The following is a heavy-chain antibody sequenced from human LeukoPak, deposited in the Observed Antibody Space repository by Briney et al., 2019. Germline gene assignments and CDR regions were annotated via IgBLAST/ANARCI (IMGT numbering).Heavy chain of an antibody. D-gene: IGHD3-3*01. V-gene: IGHV1-8*03. CDR1: GYTFTSYD. CDR2: MNPNSGNT. CDR3: ARRETYYDFWSGYAAFDI. Sequence: ASVKVSCKASGYTFTSYDINWVRQATGQGLEWMGWMNPNSGNTGYAQKFQGRVTITRNTSISTAYMELSSLRSEDTAVYYCARRETYYDFWSGYAAFDIWGQGTMVTVSS. J-gene: IGHJ3*02.